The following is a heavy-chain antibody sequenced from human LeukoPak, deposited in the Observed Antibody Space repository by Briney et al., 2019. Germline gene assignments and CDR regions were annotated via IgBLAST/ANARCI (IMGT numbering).Heavy chain of an antibody. D-gene: IGHD6-19*01. V-gene: IGHV1-24*01. Sequence: AXVTLSLTVTGYTLTILYKHWMWNAPGXGLEWMGGFDPEEGETIHEQKFQGRVTMTNDTSTDSAYLQLSSLRSEHTALYYFASSFPAGTIYIVFYRWSRETLVTVSS. J-gene: IGHJ4*02. CDR2: FDPEEGET. CDR1: GYTLTILY. CDR3: ASSFPAGTIYIVFYR.